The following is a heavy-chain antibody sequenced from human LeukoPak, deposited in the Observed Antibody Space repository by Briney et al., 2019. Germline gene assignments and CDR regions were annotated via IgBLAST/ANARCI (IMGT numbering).Heavy chain of an antibody. Sequence: PVASVKVSCKASGYTYTGYYMHWVRQAPGQGLEWMGWINPNSGGTNYAQKFQGRVTMTRDTSISTAYMELSRLRSDDTAVYYCARGFSYYGSGSYSHWGQETLVTVSS. CDR1: GYTYTGYY. J-gene: IGHJ4*02. D-gene: IGHD3-10*01. CDR2: INPNSGGT. V-gene: IGHV1-2*02. CDR3: ARGFSYYGSGSYSH.